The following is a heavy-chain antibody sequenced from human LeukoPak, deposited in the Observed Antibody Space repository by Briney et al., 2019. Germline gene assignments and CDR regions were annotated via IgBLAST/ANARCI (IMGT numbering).Heavy chain of an antibody. CDR3: AKDEAGIDY. CDR2: ISNDGSKK. J-gene: IGHJ4*02. V-gene: IGHV3-30*04. CDR1: GFTFSSYA. Sequence: GGSLRLSCAASGFTFSSYALHWVRQAPGKGLEWVAVISNDGSKKDYADSVKGRFTISRDNSKNTLYLQMNSLRAEDTAVYYCAKDEAGIDYWGQGTLVTVSS.